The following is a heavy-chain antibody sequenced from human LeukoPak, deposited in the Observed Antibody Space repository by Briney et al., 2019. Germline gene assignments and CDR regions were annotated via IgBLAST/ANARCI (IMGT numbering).Heavy chain of an antibody. CDR3: ARIDPLWFGEGAFDI. Sequence: SETLSLTCIVSGGSISSNYWSWIRQPPGKGLEWIGYIYYSGSTNYNPSLKSRVTISVDTSKNQFSLKLSSVTAADTAVYYCARIDPLWFGEGAFDIWGQGTMVTVSS. J-gene: IGHJ3*02. V-gene: IGHV4-59*08. D-gene: IGHD3-10*01. CDR1: GGSISSNY. CDR2: IYYSGST.